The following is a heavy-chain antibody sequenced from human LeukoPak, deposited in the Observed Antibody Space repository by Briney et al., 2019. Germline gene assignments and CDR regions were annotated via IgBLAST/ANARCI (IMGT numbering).Heavy chain of an antibody. CDR2: ISDSGGYT. V-gene: IGHV3-23*01. CDR3: AKVAVVTHDY. CDR1: GFTFSSYA. D-gene: IGHD4-23*01. Sequence: GGSLRLSCAASGFTFSSYAMNWVRQAPGKGLEWVSAISDSGGYTYYADSVKGRFTISRDNSKNTLYLQMNSLRAEDTAVYYCAKVAVVTHDYWGQGTLVTVSS. J-gene: IGHJ4*02.